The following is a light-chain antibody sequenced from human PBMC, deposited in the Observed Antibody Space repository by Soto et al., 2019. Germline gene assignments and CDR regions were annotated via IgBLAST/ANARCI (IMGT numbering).Light chain of an antibody. V-gene: IGKV3-15*01. Sequence: EIVMTQYPATLSVSPGERATLSCSASQSVSSNLAWYQHKPGQAPSLLIYGASTRATVIPARFSGSGSGTEFTLNISSFQYADFAVYYCQQYNNWPRTFGQATQLEIK. CDR2: GAS. J-gene: IGKJ1*01. CDR3: QQYNNWPRT. CDR1: QSVSSN.